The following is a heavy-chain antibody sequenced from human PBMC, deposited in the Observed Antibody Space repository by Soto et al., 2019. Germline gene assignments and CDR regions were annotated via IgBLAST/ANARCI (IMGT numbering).Heavy chain of an antibody. Sequence: PGGSLRLSCAASGFTFSSYSMNWVRQAPGKGLEWISYISTTNSSIYYADSVKGRFTISRDNAKNSLFLQMNSLRDEDTAVYYCARKGVAFDYWGQGALVTVSS. V-gene: IGHV3-48*02. CDR2: ISTTNSSI. J-gene: IGHJ4*02. D-gene: IGHD3-3*01. CDR3: ARKGVAFDY. CDR1: GFTFSSYS.